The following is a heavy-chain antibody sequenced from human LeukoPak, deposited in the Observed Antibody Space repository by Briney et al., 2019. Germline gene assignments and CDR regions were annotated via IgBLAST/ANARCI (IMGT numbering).Heavy chain of an antibody. CDR2: IWHRGNT. D-gene: IGHD1-14*01. CDR1: GGSISSSTW. V-gene: IGHV4-4*02. CDR3: AFYNHGWYFEY. J-gene: IGHJ4*02. Sequence: PSGTLSLTCAVCGGSISSSTWWSWGRPPPGKGREGIGEIWHRGNTNYKPSLKRGVTISIDKSMNQFSLKLRSVTAADAAIYYCAFYNHGWYFEYWGQGTLVTVSS.